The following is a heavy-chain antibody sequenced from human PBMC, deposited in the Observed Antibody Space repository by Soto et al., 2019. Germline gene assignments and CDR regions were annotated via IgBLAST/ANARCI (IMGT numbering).Heavy chain of an antibody. CDR3: ATPPLWFGDLALEH. CDR2: IYRSGNT. V-gene: IGHV4-31*03. D-gene: IGHD3-10*01. J-gene: IGHJ1*01. CDR1: GGSISSGGYY. Sequence: QVQLQESGPGLVEPSQTLSLTCTVSGGSISSGGYYWSWIRQHPVKGLEYIGYIYRSGNTYYNPSLKSRVLISLDTSNNQFSLKLTSVTAADTAVYYCATPPLWFGDLALEHWGQGTLVTVSS.